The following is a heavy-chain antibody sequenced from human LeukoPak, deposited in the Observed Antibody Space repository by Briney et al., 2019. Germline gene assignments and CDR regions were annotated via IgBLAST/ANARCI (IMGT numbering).Heavy chain of an antibody. V-gene: IGHV3-21*01. J-gene: IGHJ4*02. CDR1: GFTFSSYN. D-gene: IGHD6-13*01. Sequence: AGGSRRLSCAASGFTFSSYNMNWVPQAPGKGLEWVSSISSSTSHIYYADSVTGRFTISRDNAKNSLYLQMNSLRAEDTAVYYCARWPIAAAPPVYYFDYWGQGTLVTVSS. CDR3: ARWPIAAAPPVYYFDY. CDR2: ISSSTSHI.